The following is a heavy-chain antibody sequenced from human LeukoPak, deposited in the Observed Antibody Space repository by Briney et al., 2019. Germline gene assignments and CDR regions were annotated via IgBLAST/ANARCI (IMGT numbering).Heavy chain of an antibody. CDR3: ARVRGGTYSLYHFDD. V-gene: IGHV4-59*01. J-gene: IGHJ4*02. CDR2: ISYSGST. D-gene: IGHD1-26*01. Sequence: ASQTLSLTCTVSGGSINNYYWSWIRQPPGKGPEWIGYISYSGSTNNNPSLKSRVTISVDTSKNQFSLKLTSVTAADTAVYYCARVRGGTYSLYHFDDWGQGTLVTVSS. CDR1: GGSINNYY.